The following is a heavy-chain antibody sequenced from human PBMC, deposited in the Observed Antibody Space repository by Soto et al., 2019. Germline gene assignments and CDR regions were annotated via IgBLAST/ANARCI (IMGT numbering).Heavy chain of an antibody. Sequence: PGESLKISCKGSGYIFTSYWIHWVRQMPGKELEWMGIIYPGDSDTTYGPSFQGQVTISADKSISTAYLQWSSLKASDTAMYYCAIYASSSEWDYFDYWGQGTLVTVSS. CDR2: IYPGDSDT. D-gene: IGHD6-6*01. CDR3: AIYASSSEWDYFDY. V-gene: IGHV5-51*01. CDR1: GYIFTSYW. J-gene: IGHJ4*02.